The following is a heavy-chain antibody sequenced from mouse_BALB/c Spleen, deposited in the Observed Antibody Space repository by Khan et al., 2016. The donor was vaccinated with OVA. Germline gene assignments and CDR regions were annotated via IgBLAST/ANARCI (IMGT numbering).Heavy chain of an antibody. D-gene: IGHD2-3*01. CDR2: VSTYYGNT. Sequence: QVQLQQSGPELVRPGVSVKISCKGPDYTFTDYPMHWVQQSHVKSLEWIGAVSTYYGNTNYNQKFKGKAIMTVDNSSSTAYMELARLTSEDAAIYYCARDDGDSRFAYWGQGTLVTVSA. CDR3: ARDDGDSRFAY. V-gene: IGHV1S137*01. CDR1: DYTFTDYP. J-gene: IGHJ3*01.